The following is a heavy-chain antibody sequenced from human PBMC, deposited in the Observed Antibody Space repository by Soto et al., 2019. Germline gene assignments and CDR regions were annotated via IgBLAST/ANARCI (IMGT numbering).Heavy chain of an antibody. J-gene: IGHJ3*02. D-gene: IGHD3-22*01. CDR1: GYTFTIYG. Sequence: ASVKVSCKASGYTFTIYGISWVRQAPGQGLEWMGWISAYNGNTNYAQKLQGRVTMTTDTSTSTAYMELRSLRSDDTAVYYCARDDNYYDSSGYYYNTDAFDIWGQGTMVTVSS. CDR2: ISAYNGNT. V-gene: IGHV1-18*01. CDR3: ARDDNYYDSSGYYYNTDAFDI.